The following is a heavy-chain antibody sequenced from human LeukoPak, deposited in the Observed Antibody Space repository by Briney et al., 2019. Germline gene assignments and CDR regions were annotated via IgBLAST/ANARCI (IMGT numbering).Heavy chain of an antibody. CDR2: FYYSGST. CDR3: VYSHGAGSVEY. J-gene: IGHJ4*02. D-gene: IGHD3-10*01. V-gene: IGHV4-39*01. Sequence: SETLSLTCTVSGGSITSSNYYWGWIRQPPGKGLEWIGSFYYSGSTNYNPSLKSRVTISVDTSKNQFSLKLSSVTAANTALYYCVYSHGAGSVEYWGRGTLVTVSS. CDR1: GGSITSSNYY.